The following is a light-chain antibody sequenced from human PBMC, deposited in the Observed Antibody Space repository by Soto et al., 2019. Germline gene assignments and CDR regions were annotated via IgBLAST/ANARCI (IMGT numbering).Light chain of an antibody. CDR3: CSYAGSYPQVV. CDR1: SSDVGGYNY. Sequence: QSALTQPRSVSGSPGQSVTISCTGISSDVGGYNYVSWYQQHPGKAPKLMIYDVSKRPSGVPDRFSGSKSGNTASLTISGLQAEDEADYYCCSYAGSYPQVVFGGGTKLTVL. CDR2: DVS. V-gene: IGLV2-11*01. J-gene: IGLJ2*01.